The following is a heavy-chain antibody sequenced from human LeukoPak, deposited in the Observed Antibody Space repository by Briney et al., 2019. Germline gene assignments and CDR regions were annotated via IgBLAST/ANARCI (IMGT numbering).Heavy chain of an antibody. D-gene: IGHD4-17*01. CDR1: GFTFSSYG. CDR3: ARDRNGNYGRWGFDY. CDR2: IWYDGSNK. J-gene: IGHJ4*02. V-gene: IGHV3-33*01. Sequence: GRSLRLSCAASGFTFSSYGMHWVRQAPGKGLEGVAVIWYDGSNKYYADCVKGRSTISRDNSTNTLYLQMSSLRAEDTAVYYCARDRNGNYGRWGFDYWGQGTLVTVSS.